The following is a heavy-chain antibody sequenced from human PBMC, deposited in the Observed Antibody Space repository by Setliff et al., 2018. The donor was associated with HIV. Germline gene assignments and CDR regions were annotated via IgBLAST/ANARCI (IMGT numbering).Heavy chain of an antibody. CDR3: ARRGRFTGGYSYGSDYFEY. J-gene: IGHJ4*02. V-gene: IGHV1-2*06. D-gene: IGHD5-18*01. CDR2: INPNSGGT. CDR1: GYTFTGYY. Sequence: ASVKVSCKASGYTFTGYYMHWVRQAPGQGLEWMGRINPNSGGTNYAQKFQGRVTMTRDTSISTAYMELSSLRSEDTAMYHCARRGRFTGGYSYGSDYFEYWGQGTLVTVSS.